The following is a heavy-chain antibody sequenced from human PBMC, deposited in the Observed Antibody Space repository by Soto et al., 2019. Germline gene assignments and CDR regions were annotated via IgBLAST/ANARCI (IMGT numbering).Heavy chain of an antibody. CDR1: GFPFSWAG. J-gene: IGHJ3*01. Sequence: QVQLVQSGGGAVLPGNSLRLSCAASGFPFSWAGMHWLRQTPGKGLEWVAVVSGDGRHIDYAESVRGRFSISRDNPKSTLYLQMNNLGVEDTAIYYCARGLNKAAGGAFDVWGQGTQVIVSS. CDR2: VSGDGRHI. CDR3: ARGLNKAAGGAFDV. D-gene: IGHD3-16*01. V-gene: IGHV3-33*01.